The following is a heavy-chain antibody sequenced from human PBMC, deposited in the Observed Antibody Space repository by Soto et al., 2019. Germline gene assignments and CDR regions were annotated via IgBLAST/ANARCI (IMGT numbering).Heavy chain of an antibody. CDR2: ISNDGRGK. J-gene: IGHJ4*02. CDR3: ARDQCFGGGRSCYYFDF. Sequence: GGSLRLSCAASGFTFSTYAIHWVRQAPGKGLEWVAVISNDGRGKYYADSVKGRFTISRDNSKNTLYLQMNSLRSDDTAVYYCARDQCFGGGRSCYYFDFWGQGTLVTVSS. V-gene: IGHV3-30*04. D-gene: IGHD2-15*01. CDR1: GFTFSTYA.